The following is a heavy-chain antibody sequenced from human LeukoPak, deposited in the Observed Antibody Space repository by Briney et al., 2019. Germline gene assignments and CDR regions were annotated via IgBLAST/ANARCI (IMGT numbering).Heavy chain of an antibody. V-gene: IGHV1-69*05. CDR2: IIPIFGTA. CDR3: ARNGARGGDY. CDR1: GGTFSSYA. J-gene: IGHJ4*02. Sequence: SVKVSCKASGGTFSSYAISWVRQAPGQGLEWMGRIIPIFGTANYAQKFQGRVTITTDESTSTAYMALSSLRSEDTAVYYCARNGARGGDYWGQGTLVTVSS. D-gene: IGHD3-16*01.